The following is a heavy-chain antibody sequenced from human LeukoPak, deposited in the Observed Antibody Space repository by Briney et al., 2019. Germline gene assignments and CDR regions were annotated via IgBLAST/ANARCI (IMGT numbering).Heavy chain of an antibody. CDR2: TKKEESDK. Sequence: GGSLRLSCGASGFTLSSYWMRRVRQARGWGLEWVDNTKKEESDKDYVASVKGRFTISRDNAKNSLYLQMNSLKAEDTAVYYCSRGEDILTGSLFDYWGQGTLVTVSS. CDR1: GFTLSSYW. CDR3: SRGEDILTGSLFDY. J-gene: IGHJ4*02. D-gene: IGHD3-9*01. V-gene: IGHV3-7*01.